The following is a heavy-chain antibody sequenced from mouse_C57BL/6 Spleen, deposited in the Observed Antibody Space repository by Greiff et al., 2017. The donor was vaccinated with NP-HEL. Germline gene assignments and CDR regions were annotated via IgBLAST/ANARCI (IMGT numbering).Heavy chain of an antibody. V-gene: IGHV5-9*01. J-gene: IGHJ1*03. D-gene: IGHD1-1*01. CDR3: ARRSYGSSYGWYFDV. Sequence: EVQVVESGGGLVKPGGSLKLSCAASGFTFSSYTMSWVRQTPEKRLEWVATISGGGGNTYYPDSVKGRFTISRDNAKNTLYLQMSSLRSEDTALYYCARRSYGSSYGWYFDVWGTGTTVTVSS. CDR2: ISGGGGNT. CDR1: GFTFSSYT.